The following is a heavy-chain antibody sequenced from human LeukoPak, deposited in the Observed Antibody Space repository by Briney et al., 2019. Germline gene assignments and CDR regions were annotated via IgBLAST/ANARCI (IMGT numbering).Heavy chain of an antibody. Sequence: SVKVSCKASGGTFSSYAISWVRQAPGQGLEWMGRIIPIFGIANYAQKFQGRVTITADKSTSTAYMELSSMRSEDTAVYYCARDGGTGSSSYWGQGTLVTVSS. V-gene: IGHV1-69*04. CDR1: GGTFSSYA. CDR2: IIPIFGIA. CDR3: ARDGGTGSSSY. J-gene: IGHJ4*02. D-gene: IGHD6-6*01.